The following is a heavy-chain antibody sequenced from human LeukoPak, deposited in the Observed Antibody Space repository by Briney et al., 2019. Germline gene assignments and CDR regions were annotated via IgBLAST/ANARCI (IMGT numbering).Heavy chain of an antibody. Sequence: ETLSLTCTVSGYSISSGYYWGWIRQPPGKGLEWVSAISGSGGSTYYADSVKGRFTISRDNSKNTLYLQMNSLRAEDTAVYYCAKDKGYSSGWPFDYWGQGTLVTVSS. CDR3: AKDKGYSSGWPFDY. D-gene: IGHD6-19*01. J-gene: IGHJ4*02. CDR1: GYSISSGYY. V-gene: IGHV3-23*01. CDR2: ISGSGGST.